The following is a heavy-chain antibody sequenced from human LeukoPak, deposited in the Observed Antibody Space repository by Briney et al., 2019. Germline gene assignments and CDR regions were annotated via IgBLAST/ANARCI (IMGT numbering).Heavy chain of an antibody. D-gene: IGHD3-16*01. V-gene: IGHV1-69*05. CDR3: AREVWGRYYYYMNV. J-gene: IGHJ6*03. CDR1: GGTFSSYA. Sequence: SVKVSCKASGGTFSSYAISWVRQAPGQGLEWMGSIIPIFGTANYAQKFQGRVTVTTDESTSTAYMELSSLRSEDTAVYYCAREVWGRYYYYMNVWGKGTTVTVSS. CDR2: IIPIFGTA.